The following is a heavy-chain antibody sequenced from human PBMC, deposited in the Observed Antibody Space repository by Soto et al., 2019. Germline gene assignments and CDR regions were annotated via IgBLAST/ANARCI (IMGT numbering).Heavy chain of an antibody. CDR3: ARVGGKLPWAD. J-gene: IGHJ4*02. Sequence: SVKVSCKASGGTFSSYAVTWVRQAPGQGLEWMGGIMPIFGTANYAEKFQGRVTITADESATTAYMELSSLRSEDTAVYFCARVGGKLPWADWGQGTLVTVSS. D-gene: IGHD3-16*01. CDR2: IMPIFGTA. CDR1: GGTFSSYA. V-gene: IGHV1-69*13.